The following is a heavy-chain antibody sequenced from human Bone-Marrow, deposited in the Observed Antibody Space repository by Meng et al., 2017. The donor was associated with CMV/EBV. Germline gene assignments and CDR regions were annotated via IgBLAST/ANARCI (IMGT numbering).Heavy chain of an antibody. J-gene: IGHJ6*04. CDR2: INWNGGST. CDR3: ARDRDCSSTSCYPYYYYYGMDV. D-gene: IGHD2-2*01. V-gene: IGHV3-20*04. Sequence: GGSLRLSCAASGFTFDDYGMSWVRQAPGKGLEWVSGINWNGGSTGYADSVKGRFTISRDNAKNSLYLQMNSLRAEDTAVYYCARDRDCSSTSCYPYYYYYGMDVCGEGTTVAFSS. CDR1: GFTFDDYG.